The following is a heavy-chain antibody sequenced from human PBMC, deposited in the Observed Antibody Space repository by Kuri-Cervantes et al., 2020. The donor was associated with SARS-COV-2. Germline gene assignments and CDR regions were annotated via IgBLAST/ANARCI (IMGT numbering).Heavy chain of an antibody. D-gene: IGHD3-10*01. J-gene: IGHJ4*02. Sequence: SVKVSCKASVGTFSSYAISWVRQAPGQGLEWMGGIIPIFGTANYAQKFQGRATITADESTSTAYMELRSLRSEDTAVYYCAREGGSCNPGAGEFWGQGTLVTVSS. CDR1: VGTFSSYA. V-gene: IGHV1-69*13. CDR2: IIPIFGTA. CDR3: AREGGSCNPGAGEF.